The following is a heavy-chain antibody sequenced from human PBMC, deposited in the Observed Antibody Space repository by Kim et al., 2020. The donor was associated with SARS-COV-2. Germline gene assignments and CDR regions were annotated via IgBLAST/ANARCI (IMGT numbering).Heavy chain of an antibody. J-gene: IGHJ6*02. CDR1: GGSFSGYY. D-gene: IGHD3-10*01. V-gene: IGHV4-34*01. Sequence: SETLSRTCAVYGGSFSGYYWSWIRQPPGKGLEWIGEINHSGSTNYNPSLKSRVTISVDTSKNQFSLKLSSVTAADTAVYYCARVGRFSRITMVRGVISGMDVWGQGTTVTVSS. CDR2: INHSGST. CDR3: ARVGRFSRITMVRGVISGMDV.